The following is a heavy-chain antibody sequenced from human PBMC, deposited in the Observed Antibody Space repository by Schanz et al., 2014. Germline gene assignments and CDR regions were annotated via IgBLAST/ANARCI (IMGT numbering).Heavy chain of an antibody. V-gene: IGHV4-61*02. J-gene: IGHJ2*01. CDR1: GGSISSGTYY. CDR3: ARDTTWRLDL. CDR2: VFPNGIT. D-gene: IGHD1-1*01. Sequence: QVQLQESGPGLVKPSQTLSLTCIVSGGSISSGTYYWSWLRQPAGKALEWVGRVFPNGITNYNPSLKTRVPISLDTSKTQSSLTLPSLTAADTAVYYCARDTTWRLDLWGRGTLVTVSS.